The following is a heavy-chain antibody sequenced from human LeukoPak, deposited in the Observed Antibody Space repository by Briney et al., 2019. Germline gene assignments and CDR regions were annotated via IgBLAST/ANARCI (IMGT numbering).Heavy chain of an antibody. Sequence: PGGSLRLSCSASGFTFTTYGMHWVRQAPGKGLEWVAVLSYDGNYKYYTDSVKGRFTISRDNSKNTLYLQMNSLRAEDTAVYYCAKDQVVAAAQRGGFDYWGQGTLVTVSS. CDR2: LSYDGNYK. CDR1: GFTFTTYG. V-gene: IGHV3-30*18. J-gene: IGHJ4*02. D-gene: IGHD2-15*01. CDR3: AKDQVVAAAQRGGFDY.